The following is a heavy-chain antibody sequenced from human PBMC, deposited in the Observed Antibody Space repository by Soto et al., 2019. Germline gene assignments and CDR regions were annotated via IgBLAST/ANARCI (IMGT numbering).Heavy chain of an antibody. Sequence: SSVKVSCKASGGTFSSYAISWVRQAPGRGLEWMGGIIPIFGTPNYAQKFQGRLTITADEYTSTAYMELSSLRSEDTAMYYCAKLAAPSTLKFDSWGQGTLVTVSA. J-gene: IGHJ4*02. CDR3: AKLAAPSTLKFDS. D-gene: IGHD6-13*01. V-gene: IGHV1-69*13. CDR1: GGTFSSYA. CDR2: IIPIFGTP.